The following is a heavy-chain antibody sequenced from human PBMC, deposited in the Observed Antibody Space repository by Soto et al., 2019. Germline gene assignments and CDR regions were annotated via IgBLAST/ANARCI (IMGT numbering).Heavy chain of an antibody. J-gene: IGHJ3*02. V-gene: IGHV3-21*01. D-gene: IGHD5-18*01. CDR2: FSSGSIYI. CDR3: ARERGYTYGDAFDI. CDR1: GFTFSSYS. Sequence: PGGSLRLSCAASGFTFSSYSINWVRQAPGKGLEWVSSFSSGSIYIYYADSVKGRFTISRDNAKNSLYLQMNSLRAEDTAVYYCARERGYTYGDAFDIWGQGTMV.